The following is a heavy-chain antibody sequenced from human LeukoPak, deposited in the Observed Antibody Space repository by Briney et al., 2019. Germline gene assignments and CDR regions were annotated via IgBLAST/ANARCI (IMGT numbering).Heavy chain of an antibody. Sequence: ASVKVSCKASGYTFTGYYMHWVRQAPGQGLEWMGWINPNSGGTNYAQKFQGRVTMIRDTSISTAYMELSRLRSDDTAVYYCAREGAIAAAGTSPFAFDIWGQGTIVTVSS. CDR2: INPNSGGT. J-gene: IGHJ3*02. D-gene: IGHD6-13*01. CDR3: AREGAIAAAGTSPFAFDI. CDR1: GYTFTGYY. V-gene: IGHV1-2*02.